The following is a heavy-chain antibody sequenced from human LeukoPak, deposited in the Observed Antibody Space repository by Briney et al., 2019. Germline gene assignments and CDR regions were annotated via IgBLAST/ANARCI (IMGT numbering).Heavy chain of an antibody. Sequence: GRSLRLSCAASGFTFSSYGMHWVRQAPGKGLEWVAVISYDGSNKYYADSVKGRFTISRDNSKNTLYLQMNSLRAEDTAVYYCAKDGIAGAGIYYYYGMDVWGQGTTVTVSS. CDR3: AKDGIAGAGIYYYYGMDV. D-gene: IGHD6-13*01. CDR2: ISYDGSNK. V-gene: IGHV3-30*18. J-gene: IGHJ6*02. CDR1: GFTFSSYG.